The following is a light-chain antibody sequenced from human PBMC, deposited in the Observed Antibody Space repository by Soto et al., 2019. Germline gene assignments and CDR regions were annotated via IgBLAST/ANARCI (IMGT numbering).Light chain of an antibody. V-gene: IGLV2-14*01. J-gene: IGLJ1*01. CDR3: SSYTSISTYV. Sequence: QSVLAQPASLSGSPGQSITISCTGTSSDVGGYNFVSWYQQHPDKAPKLMIYDVTNRPSGVSNRFSGSKSGNTASLTISGLQAEDEADYYCSSYTSISTYVFGTGTRSPS. CDR2: DVT. CDR1: SSDVGGYNF.